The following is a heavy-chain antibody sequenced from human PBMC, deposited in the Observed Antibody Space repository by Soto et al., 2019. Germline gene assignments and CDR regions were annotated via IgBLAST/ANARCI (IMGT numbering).Heavy chain of an antibody. J-gene: IGHJ4*02. CDR2: ISGSGGST. CDR1: GFTFSSSA. V-gene: IGHV3-23*01. D-gene: IGHD3-16*02. Sequence: EVQLLESGGGLVQPGGSLRLSCAASGFTFSSSAMRWVRQAPGKGLEWVSAISGSGGSTYYADSVKGRFTISRDNSKNTLYLQMNSLRAEDTAVYYCAKVTPRYYDYIWGSYRLNYWGQGTLVTVSS. CDR3: AKVTPRYYDYIWGSYRLNY.